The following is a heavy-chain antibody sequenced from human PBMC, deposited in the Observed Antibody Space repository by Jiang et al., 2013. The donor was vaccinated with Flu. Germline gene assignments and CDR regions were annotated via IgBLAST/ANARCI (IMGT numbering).Heavy chain of an antibody. CDR2: INHSGST. Sequence: LLKPSETLSLTCAVYGGSFSGYYWSWIRQPPGKGLEWIGEINHSGSTNYNPSLKSRVTISVDTSKNQFSLKLSSVTAADTAVYYCARGRRGSYYTVYFQHWGQGTLVTVSS. D-gene: IGHD1-26*01. V-gene: IGHV4-34*01. J-gene: IGHJ1*01. CDR1: GGSFSGYY. CDR3: ARGRRGSYYTVYFQH.